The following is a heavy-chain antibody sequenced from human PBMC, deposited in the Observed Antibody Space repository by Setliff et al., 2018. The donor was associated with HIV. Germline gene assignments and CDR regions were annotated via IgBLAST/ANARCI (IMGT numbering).Heavy chain of an antibody. J-gene: IGHJ4*01. D-gene: IGHD3-9*01. CDR3: ARESDYYHFDY. Sequence: SETLSLTCSVSGGSMSSYYWSWIRQPPGKGLEWIGSIYFTGSSDNNPSLKSRVTMSIDTSKNQVSLRLTSVTAADTAIYYCARESDYYHFDYWGHGTLVTVSS. V-gene: IGHV4-59*12. CDR1: GGSMSSYY. CDR2: IYFTGSS.